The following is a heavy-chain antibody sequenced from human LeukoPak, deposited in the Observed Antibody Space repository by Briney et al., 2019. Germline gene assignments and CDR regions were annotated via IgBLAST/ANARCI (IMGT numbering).Heavy chain of an antibody. V-gene: IGHV3-23*01. J-gene: IGHJ5*02. Sequence: SGGSLRLSCAASGFTFSSYAMSWVRQAPGKGLEWVSAISGSGGSTYYADSVKGRFTISRDNSKNTLYLQMNSLRAEDTAVYYCAKDCAGIAAAGLPSGWFDPWGQGTLVTVSS. D-gene: IGHD6-13*01. CDR1: GFTFSSYA. CDR2: ISGSGGST. CDR3: AKDCAGIAAAGLPSGWFDP.